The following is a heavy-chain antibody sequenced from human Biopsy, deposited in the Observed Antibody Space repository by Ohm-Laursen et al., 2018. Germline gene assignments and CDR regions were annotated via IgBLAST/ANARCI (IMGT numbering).Heavy chain of an antibody. V-gene: IGHV1-46*01. J-gene: IGHJ4*02. D-gene: IGHD6-19*01. CDR1: GYSFTSYY. CDR3: ARNTGWYGDLYYFDY. Sequence: ASVKVSCKASGYSFTSYYMHWVRQAPGQGLEWMGMINPSGSTTSYPQIFQGRVTITRDTSKSTVYMELSSLRSADTAVYFCARNTGWYGDLYYFDYWGQGTLVTVSS. CDR2: INPSGSTT.